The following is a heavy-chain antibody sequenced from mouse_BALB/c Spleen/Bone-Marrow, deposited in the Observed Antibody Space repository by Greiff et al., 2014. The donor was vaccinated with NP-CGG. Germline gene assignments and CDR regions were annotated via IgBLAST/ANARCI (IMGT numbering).Heavy chain of an antibody. CDR2: ISSGGGST. CDR3: ARQILRGFGY. CDR1: GFAFSSYD. Sequence: EVMLVESGGGLVKPGGSLKLSCAASGFAFSSYDMSWVRQTPEKWLEWVAYISSGGGSTYYADTVKGRFTISRDNAKNTLHLQMSSLKSEDTAMYYCARQILRGFGYWGQGTPVTVSA. D-gene: IGHD1-1*01. V-gene: IGHV5-12-1*01. J-gene: IGHJ3*02.